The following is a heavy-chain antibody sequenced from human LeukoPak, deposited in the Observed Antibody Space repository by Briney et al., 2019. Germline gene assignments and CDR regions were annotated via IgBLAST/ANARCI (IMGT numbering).Heavy chain of an antibody. CDR1: GGSFSGYY. CDR3: ARAWWGFDY. J-gene: IGHJ4*02. Sequence: SETLSLTCAVYGGSFSGYYWSWIRQPPGKGLEWIGEINHSGSTDYNPSLKSRVTISVDTSENQFSLKLSSVTAADTAVYYCARAWWGFDYWGQGTLVTVSS. V-gene: IGHV4-34*01. D-gene: IGHD2-8*02. CDR2: INHSGST.